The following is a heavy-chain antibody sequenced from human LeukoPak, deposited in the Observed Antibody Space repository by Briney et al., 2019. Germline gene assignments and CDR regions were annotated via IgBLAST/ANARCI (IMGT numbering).Heavy chain of an antibody. D-gene: IGHD2-21*01. V-gene: IGHV5-51*01. CDR2: IYPGDSDT. CDR1: GYSFTSYW. CDR3: ARRNPLAYDAFDI. Sequence: GASLQISCKGSGYSFTSYWIGWVRQMPGKGLGWMGIIYPGDSDTKYSPSFQGQVTFSADKSVTTAYLQWSSLKASDTAIYYCARRNPLAYDAFDIWGQGTMVTVSS. J-gene: IGHJ3*02.